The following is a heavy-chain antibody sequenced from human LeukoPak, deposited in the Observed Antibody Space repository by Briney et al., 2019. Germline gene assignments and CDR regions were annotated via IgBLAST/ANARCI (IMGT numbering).Heavy chain of an antibody. CDR3: AIMHGYYDGSGYWVQ. CDR2: ITPNADRT. Sequence: GGSLRLSCAASGFTFGSYGMSWVRQAPGKGLEWVSVITPNADRTSYADSVEGRFTISRDNPRNTLYMQMNSLRDEDTAVYYCAIMHGYYDGSGYWVQWGQGTLVTVSS. D-gene: IGHD3-22*01. J-gene: IGHJ1*01. V-gene: IGHV3-23*01. CDR1: GFTFGSYG.